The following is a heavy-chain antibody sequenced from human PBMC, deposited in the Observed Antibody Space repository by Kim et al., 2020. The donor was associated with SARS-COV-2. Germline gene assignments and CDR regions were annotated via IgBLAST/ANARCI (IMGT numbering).Heavy chain of an antibody. D-gene: IGHD2-15*01. J-gene: IGHJ1*01. V-gene: IGHV3-7*04. CDR2: IKQDGSEK. CDR1: GFTFTNHW. Sequence: GGSLRLSCAASGFTFTNHWMTWVRQAPGKGLEWVANIKQDGSEKYYVDSVKGRFTISRDNAKNSLCLQMNSLRAEDTAVYYCAGGGRYFQHWGQGTLVTVSS. CDR3: AGGGRYFQH.